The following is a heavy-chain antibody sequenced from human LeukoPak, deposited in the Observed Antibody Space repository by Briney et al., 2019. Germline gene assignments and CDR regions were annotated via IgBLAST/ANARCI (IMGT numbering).Heavy chain of an antibody. CDR3: AREYSTNWYRSLRD. CDR2: ISHDGNSQ. Sequence: GGSLRLSCAASGFIFSGFAMHWVRQAPGKGLEWVTLISHDGNSQYYADSVKGRFIISRDNSENTLYLQMNSLRPDDTAVYYCAREYSTNWYRSLRDWGQGTLVTVSS. D-gene: IGHD6-13*01. J-gene: IGHJ4*02. V-gene: IGHV3-30-3*01. CDR1: GFIFSGFA.